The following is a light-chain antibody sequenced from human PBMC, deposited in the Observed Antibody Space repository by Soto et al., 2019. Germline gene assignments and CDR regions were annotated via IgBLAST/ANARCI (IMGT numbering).Light chain of an antibody. Sequence: DIQMTQSPSTLSGSVGDRVTITCRASQTISSWLAWYQQKPGKAPKLLIYKASTLKSGVPSRFSGSGSGTEFTRTSSSLQPDDFATYYCQHYNSYSEAFGQGTKVELK. CDR1: QTISSW. V-gene: IGKV1-5*03. J-gene: IGKJ1*01. CDR2: KAS. CDR3: QHYNSYSEA.